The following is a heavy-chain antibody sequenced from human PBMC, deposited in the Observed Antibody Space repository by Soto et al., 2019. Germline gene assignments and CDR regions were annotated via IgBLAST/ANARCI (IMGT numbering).Heavy chain of an antibody. CDR1: GGSISSYY. CDR3: ARAITMIVAYDY. J-gene: IGHJ4*02. V-gene: IGHV4-59*01. D-gene: IGHD3-22*01. CDR2: IYYSGST. Sequence: SETLSLTCTVSGGSISSYYWSWIRQPPGKGLEWIGYIYYSGSTNYNPSLKSRVTISVDTSKNQFSLKLSSVTAADTAVYYCARAITMIVAYDYWGQGTLVIVSS.